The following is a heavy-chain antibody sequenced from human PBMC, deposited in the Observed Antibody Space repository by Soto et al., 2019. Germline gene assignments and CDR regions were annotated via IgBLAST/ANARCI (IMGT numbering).Heavy chain of an antibody. V-gene: IGHV3-33*01. CDR1: GFTFSTYN. J-gene: IGHJ6*03. Sequence: QVQLVESGGGVVQPGRSLRLSCAASGFTFSTYNMHWVHQAPGKGLERVALIWYDGSNKYYADSVKGRFTISRDNSKNTLDLQMNSLRAEDTAVYFCSRGLDYGDYNRNYYYYYMDVWGKGTTVTVSS. D-gene: IGHD4-17*01. CDR3: SRGLDYGDYNRNYYYYYMDV. CDR2: IWYDGSNK.